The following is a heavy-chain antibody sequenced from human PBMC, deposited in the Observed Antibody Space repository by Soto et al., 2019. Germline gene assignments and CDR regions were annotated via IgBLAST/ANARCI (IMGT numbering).Heavy chain of an antibody. CDR3: AKDQIAEAGTFQQ. V-gene: IGHV3-9*01. CDR1: GFTFDDYA. CDR2: ISWNSGSR. D-gene: IGHD6-13*01. J-gene: IGHJ1*01. Sequence: EVQLVESGGGLVQPGRSLRLSCAASGFTFDDYAMHWVRQAPGKGLEWVSGISWNSGSRGYADSVKGRFTISRDNAKNSLYLQMNSLRAEDTALYYCAKDQIAEAGTFQQWGQGTLVTVSS.